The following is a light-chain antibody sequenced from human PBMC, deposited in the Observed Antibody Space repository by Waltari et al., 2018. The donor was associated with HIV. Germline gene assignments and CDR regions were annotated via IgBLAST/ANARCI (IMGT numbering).Light chain of an antibody. Sequence: LLAQPRSVSGTPGQRVNISCSGSNSNVRNNYVYWYQQVPGVAPKLLIYRNNQRPSGVPDRFSGSKSGTSASLAISGLRTEDEGDYYCAAWDDRLSGRLFGGGTKVTVL. CDR3: AAWDDRLSGRL. V-gene: IGLV1-47*01. J-gene: IGLJ2*01. CDR1: NSNVRNNY. CDR2: RNN.